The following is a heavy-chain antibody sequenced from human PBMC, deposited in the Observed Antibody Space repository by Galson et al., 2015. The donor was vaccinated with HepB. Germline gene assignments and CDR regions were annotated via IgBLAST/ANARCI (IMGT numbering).Heavy chain of an antibody. V-gene: IGHV1-18*01. CDR2: ISPNYGNL. J-gene: IGHJ3*02. D-gene: IGHD3-9*01. CDR1: GYSFVTYG. Sequence: SVKVSCKASGYSFVTYGISWVRQAPGQGLEWMGWISPNYGNLSYAQKFQDRLTMTKDSSTTTAYMELRNVRSDDTAVYYCARPVSDYDIFTGHNVVPDALEIWGQGTLVTVSS. CDR3: ARPVSDYDIFTGHNVVPDALEI.